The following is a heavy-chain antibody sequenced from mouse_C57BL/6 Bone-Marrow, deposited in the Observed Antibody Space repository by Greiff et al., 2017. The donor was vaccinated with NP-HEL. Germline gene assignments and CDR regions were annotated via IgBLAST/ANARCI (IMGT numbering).Heavy chain of an antibody. J-gene: IGHJ3*01. CDR2: IDPEDGDT. Sequence: VQLKQSGAELVRPGASVKLSCTASGFNIKDYYMHWVKQRPEQGLEWIGRIDPEDGDTEYAPKFQGKATMTADTSSDTAYLQLSGLTSEDTAVYYCTTWGQGFAYWGQGTLVTVSA. CDR1: GFNIKDYY. D-gene: IGHD3-3*01. V-gene: IGHV14-1*01. CDR3: TTWGQGFAY.